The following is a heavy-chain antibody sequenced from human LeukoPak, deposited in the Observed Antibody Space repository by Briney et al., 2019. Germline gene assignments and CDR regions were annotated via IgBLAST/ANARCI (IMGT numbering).Heavy chain of an antibody. D-gene: IGHD3-3*01. V-gene: IGHV4-39*07. CDR3: ARGINLEWLSYYYMDV. CDR1: GGSISSSSYY. CDR2: IYYSGST. J-gene: IGHJ6*03. Sequence: SETLSLTCTVSGGSISSSSYYWGWIRQPPGKGLEWIGSIYYSGSTYYNPSLKSRVTISVDTSKNQFSLKLSSVTAADTAVYYCARGINLEWLSYYYMDVWGKGTTVTVSS.